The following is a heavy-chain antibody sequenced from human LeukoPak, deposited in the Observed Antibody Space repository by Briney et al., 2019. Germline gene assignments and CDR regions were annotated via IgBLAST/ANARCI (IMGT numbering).Heavy chain of an antibody. J-gene: IGHJ5*01. Sequence: GGSLRLSCAASGFTFSSYGMHWVRQAPGKGLEWVSGIANSGAITYYADSVKGRVTISRDNSKNTLYLQINSLRAEDTALYYCARRGRDNWFDSWGQGTLVTVSS. V-gene: IGHV3-23*01. CDR3: ARRGRDNWFDS. CDR2: IANSGAIT. CDR1: GFTFSSYG.